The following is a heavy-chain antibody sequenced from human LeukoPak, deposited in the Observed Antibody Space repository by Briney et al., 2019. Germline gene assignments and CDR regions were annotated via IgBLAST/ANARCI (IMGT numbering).Heavy chain of an antibody. CDR1: GYTFTSYN. V-gene: IGHV1-46*01. J-gene: IGHJ4*02. Sequence: ASVKVSCKASGYTFTSYNIHWVRQAPGQGLEWMGIINPTGGSTGDAQKFQGRVTMTRDTSTTTVYMEMSSLRSEDTAVYYCARDIAGGWNYFDYWGQGTLVTVSS. CDR3: ARDIAGGWNYFDY. D-gene: IGHD1-14*01. CDR2: INPTGGST.